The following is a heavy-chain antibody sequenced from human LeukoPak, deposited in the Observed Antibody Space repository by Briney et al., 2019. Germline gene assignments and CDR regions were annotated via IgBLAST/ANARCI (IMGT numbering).Heavy chain of an antibody. CDR2: IDRGGITT. CDR1: TRYFTNYW. CDR3: AKDSPSYDYVWGSYRYSAYYYFDY. J-gene: IGHJ4*02. Sequence: PGGSLRLSCTASTRYFTNYWMHWIRQVPGRGLAWVARIDRGGITTDYADSVKGRFTISRDNAKNSPYLQMNSLRAEDTAVYYCAKDSPSYDYVWGSYRYSAYYYFDYWGQGTLVTVSS. D-gene: IGHD3-16*02. V-gene: IGHV3-74*01.